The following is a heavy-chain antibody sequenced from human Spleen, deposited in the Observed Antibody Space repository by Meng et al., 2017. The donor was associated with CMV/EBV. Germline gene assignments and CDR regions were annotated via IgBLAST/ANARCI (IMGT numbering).Heavy chain of an antibody. CDR3: ARGVVHYHYGMDV. V-gene: IGHV4-34*01. J-gene: IGHJ6*02. Sequence: SETLSLTCAVYGGSFSGYYWSWIRQPPGKGLEWIGEISHSRSPNYNPSLKSRVTISADTSKNQFSLKMSSVTAADTAVYYCARGVVHYHYGMDVWGQGTTVTVSS. CDR1: GGSFSGYY. CDR2: ISHSRSP.